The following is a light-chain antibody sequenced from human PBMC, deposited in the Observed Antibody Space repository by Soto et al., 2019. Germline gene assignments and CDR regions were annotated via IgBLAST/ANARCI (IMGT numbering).Light chain of an antibody. CDR1: QSISSW. V-gene: IGKV1-5*01. J-gene: IGKJ1*01. CDR3: QQYNSYPWT. Sequence: DIQMTQSPSTLSASVGDRVTITCRASQSISSWLAWYQQKPGKAPKVLIYDASSLESGVPPRFSGSGSGTEFTLTISSLQPDDFATYYCQQYNSYPWTFGQGTKVEIK. CDR2: DAS.